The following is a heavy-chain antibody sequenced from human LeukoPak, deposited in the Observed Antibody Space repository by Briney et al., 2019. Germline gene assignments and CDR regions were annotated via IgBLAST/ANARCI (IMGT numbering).Heavy chain of an antibody. CDR2: TYYRSKWYN. J-gene: IGHJ4*02. CDR3: GRRVRDINNPFDY. D-gene: IGHD3-10*01. CDR1: GDSVSSNSAA. V-gene: IGHV6-1*01. Sequence: SQTLSLTCAISGDSVSSNSAAWNWIKQSPSRGLEWLGRTYYRSKWYNDYAVSVKSRITINPDTSKNQFSLQLNSVTPEDTAVYCCGRRVRDINNPFDYWGQGTLVTVSS.